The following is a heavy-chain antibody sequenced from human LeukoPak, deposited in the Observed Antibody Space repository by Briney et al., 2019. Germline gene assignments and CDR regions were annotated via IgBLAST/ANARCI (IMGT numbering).Heavy chain of an antibody. CDR1: GGSISSYY. J-gene: IGHJ6*02. V-gene: IGHV4-4*07. D-gene: IGHD3-3*01. CDR2: IYTSEST. Sequence: SETLSLTCTVYGGSISSYYWSWIRQPAGKGLEWIGRIYTSESTNYNPSLESRVTMSVATSKNQFSLKLSSVTAADTVVYYCARDRSDDFCSSYYNYGMDVWGQGTTVTVSS. CDR3: ARDRSDDFCSSYYNYGMDV.